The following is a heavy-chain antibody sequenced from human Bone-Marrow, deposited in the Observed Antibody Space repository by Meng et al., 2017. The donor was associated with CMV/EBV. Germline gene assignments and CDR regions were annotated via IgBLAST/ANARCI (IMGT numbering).Heavy chain of an antibody. CDR2: INPNSGGT. J-gene: IGHJ6*02. V-gene: IGHV1-2*02. CDR1: GYTFTDYY. CDR3: ARDYQYSSSWYTYYYYYGMDV. D-gene: IGHD6-13*01. Sequence: ASVKVSCKASGYTFTDYYMHWVRQAPGQGLEWMGWINPNSGGTNYAQKFQGRVTMTRDTSISTAYMELSRLRSDDTAVYYCARDYQYSSSWYTYYYYYGMDVWGQGTMVTVSS.